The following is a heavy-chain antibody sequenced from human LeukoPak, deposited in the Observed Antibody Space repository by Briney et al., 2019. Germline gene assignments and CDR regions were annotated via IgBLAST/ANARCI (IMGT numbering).Heavy chain of an antibody. Sequence: ASVKVSCKASGGTFSTYAINWVRQAPGQGLEWMGGIIPLFGTANYAQKFQGRVTITTDESTSTAYMELSSLRSGDTAMYYCARDSIAVAGYDYWGQGTLVTVSS. CDR2: IIPLFGTA. D-gene: IGHD6-19*01. J-gene: IGHJ4*02. CDR3: ARDSIAVAGYDY. CDR1: GGTFSTYA. V-gene: IGHV1-69*05.